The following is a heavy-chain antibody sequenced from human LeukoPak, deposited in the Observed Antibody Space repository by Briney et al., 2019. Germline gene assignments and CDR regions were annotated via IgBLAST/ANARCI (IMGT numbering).Heavy chain of an antibody. CDR3: ARASGRLKDDY. CDR1: GYTFTSYG. J-gene: IGHJ4*02. CDR2: INVYNGNT. V-gene: IGHV1-18*01. Sequence: AAVKVSCKASGYTFTSYGISWVRQAPGQGLEWMGWINVYNGNTNYAQKLQGRVTMTTDTSTGTAYMELRSLRSDDTAVYYCARASGRLKDDYWGQGTLVTVSS. D-gene: IGHD1-1*01.